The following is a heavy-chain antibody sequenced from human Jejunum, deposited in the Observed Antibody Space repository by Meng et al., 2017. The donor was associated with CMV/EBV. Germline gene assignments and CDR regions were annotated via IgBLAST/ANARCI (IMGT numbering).Heavy chain of an antibody. CDR2: INPSSGAI. CDR1: VYAFTGYY. J-gene: IGHJ4*02. D-gene: IGHD2-21*01. CDR3: SRGGGGDGTYLLDY. V-gene: IGHV1-2*02. Sequence: QVAVLKSGGEGKKPGASVKGSCKASVYAFTGYYIHWLRQAPGQGLEWMGWINPSSGAIFYAQKFQDRVTMSRETSITTVYMDLSSLRSDDTAVYFCSRGGGGDGTYLLDYWGQGTLVTVSS.